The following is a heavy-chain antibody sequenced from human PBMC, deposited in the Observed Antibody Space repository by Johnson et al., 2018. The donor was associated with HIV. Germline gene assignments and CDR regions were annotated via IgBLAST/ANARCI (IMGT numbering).Heavy chain of an antibody. Sequence: QVQLVESGGGVVQPGRSLRLSCAASGFTFSSYGMHWVRQAPGKGLEWVAVIWYDGSNKYYADSVKGRFTISRDNSKNALSLQLNSQRAEDTAVYYWAKDQWSSSWTNDAFDIWGQGTMVTVSS. D-gene: IGHD6-13*01. CDR1: GFTFSSYG. CDR3: AKDQWSSSWTNDAFDI. J-gene: IGHJ3*02. V-gene: IGHV3-33*06. CDR2: IWYDGSNK.